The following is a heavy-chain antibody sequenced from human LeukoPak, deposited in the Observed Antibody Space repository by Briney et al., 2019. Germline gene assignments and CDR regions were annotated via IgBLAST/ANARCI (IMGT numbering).Heavy chain of an antibody. CDR2: INHSGST. J-gene: IGHJ4*02. CDR1: GGSISSYY. D-gene: IGHD5-18*01. V-gene: IGHV4-34*01. Sequence: SETLSLTCTVSGGSISSYYWSWIRQPPGKGLEWIGEINHSGSTNYNPSLKSRVTISVDTSKNQFSLKLSSVTAADTAVYYCARADTAMVTLYFDYWGQGTLVTVSS. CDR3: ARADTAMVTLYFDY.